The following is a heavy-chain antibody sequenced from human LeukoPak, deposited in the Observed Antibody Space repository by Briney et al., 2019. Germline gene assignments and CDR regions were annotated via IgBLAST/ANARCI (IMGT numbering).Heavy chain of an antibody. CDR1: GFTFNSYG. CDR3: AKGRYSGWSSFDY. V-gene: IGHV3-30*02. Sequence: GGSLRLSCAASGFTFNSYGMHWVRQAPGKGLEWVAFIRYDGSNKYYADSVKGRFTISRDNSKNTLYLQMNSLRAEDTAVYYCAKGRYSGWSSFDYWGQGTLVTVSS. J-gene: IGHJ4*02. D-gene: IGHD6-19*01. CDR2: IRYDGSNK.